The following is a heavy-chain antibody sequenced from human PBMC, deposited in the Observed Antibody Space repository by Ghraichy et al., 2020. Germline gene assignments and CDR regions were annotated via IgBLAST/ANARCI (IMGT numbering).Heavy chain of an antibody. Sequence: GALRLSCAASGFTFSSYGMHWVRKAPGKGLEWVAIIWYDGSNKNYADSVKGRFTISRDNAKNTLYLQMNSLRAEDTAVYYCARDADIVATISHFDYWGQGTLVTVSS. V-gene: IGHV3-33*01. CDR1: GFTFSSYG. CDR3: ARDADIVATISHFDY. J-gene: IGHJ4*02. D-gene: IGHD5-12*01. CDR2: IWYDGSNK.